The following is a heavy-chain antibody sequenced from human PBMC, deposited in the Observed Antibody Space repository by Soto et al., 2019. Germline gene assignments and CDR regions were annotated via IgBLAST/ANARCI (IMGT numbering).Heavy chain of an antibody. D-gene: IGHD5-18*01. Sequence: EVQLLESGGGLIQPGGSLRLSCAASGFTFSSYAMSWVRQAPGKGLEWVSAISGSGGSTYYADSVKGRFTISRDNSKNTLYLQMNSLKADDTAVYYCAKDWSAAIVSLIAPNLDYWGQGTLVTVSS. V-gene: IGHV3-23*01. CDR2: ISGSGGST. J-gene: IGHJ4*02. CDR3: AKDWSAAIVSLIAPNLDY. CDR1: GFTFSSYA.